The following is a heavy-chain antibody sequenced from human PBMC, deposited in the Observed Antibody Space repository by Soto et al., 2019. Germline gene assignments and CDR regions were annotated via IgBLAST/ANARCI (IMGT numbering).Heavy chain of an antibody. D-gene: IGHD5-18*01. J-gene: IGHJ4*02. CDR1: GVTVSISY. V-gene: IGHV3-53*01. CDR2: IYSAGST. CDR3: ARAREPEYSIAIFFDI. Sequence: HPGGSLRLACAASGVTVSISYMSWVRNAQGKGLQWVSVIYSAGSTYYANSVKGRFTISRDISTNMVYLQMSSLTDEDTAVYYCARAREPEYSIAIFFDIWGQGALVTVSS.